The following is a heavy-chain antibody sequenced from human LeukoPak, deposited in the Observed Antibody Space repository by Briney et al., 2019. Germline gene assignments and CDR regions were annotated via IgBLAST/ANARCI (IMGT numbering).Heavy chain of an antibody. CDR1: GGSIISGGYS. J-gene: IGHJ3*02. CDR3: ARARIAAPRDAFDI. V-gene: IGHV4-30-2*01. CDR2: IFHSGDT. D-gene: IGHD6-13*01. Sequence: SQTLSLTCAVSGGSIISGGYSWSWIRQTPEKGLEWIGHIFHSGDTEYNPSLKNRVAMSLVRSKNQVSLELSSVTAADTAVYYCARARIAAPRDAFDIWGQGTMVTVSS.